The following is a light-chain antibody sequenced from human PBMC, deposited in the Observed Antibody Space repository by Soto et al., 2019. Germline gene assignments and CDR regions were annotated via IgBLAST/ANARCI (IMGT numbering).Light chain of an antibody. CDR3: QSSDSSLSAV. J-gene: IGLJ1*01. CDR2: ANI. Sequence: QSVLTQPPSVSGAPGQRVTISCTGSSSNIGAGYDVHWYQQLPGTAPKLLIYANINRPSGVPDRFSGSKSGTSASLAITGLQAEDEADYYCQSSDSSLSAVFGTGTKVTVL. CDR1: SSNIGAGYD. V-gene: IGLV1-40*01.